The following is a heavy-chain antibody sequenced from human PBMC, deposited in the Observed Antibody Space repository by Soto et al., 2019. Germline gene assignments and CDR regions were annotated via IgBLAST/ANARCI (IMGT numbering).Heavy chain of an antibody. CDR2: IYYSGST. Sequence: SETLSLSCTVSGGSISIYYWSWIRQPPGKGLEWIGYIYYSGSTNYNPSLKSRVTISVDTSKNQFSLKLSSVTAADTAVYYCARDRIMITVGGVMGGFDPWGQGTLVTVYS. J-gene: IGHJ5*02. D-gene: IGHD3-16*01. CDR3: ARDRIMITVGGVMGGFDP. V-gene: IGHV4-59*01. CDR1: GGSISIYY.